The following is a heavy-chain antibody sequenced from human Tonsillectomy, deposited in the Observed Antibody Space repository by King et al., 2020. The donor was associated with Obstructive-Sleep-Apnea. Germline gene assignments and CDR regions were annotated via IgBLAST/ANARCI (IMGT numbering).Heavy chain of an antibody. V-gene: IGHV3-66*01. Sequence: VQLVESGGGLVQPGGSLRLSCAASGFTVSSKYMSWVRQAPGKGLEGVSVIYAVGSTSYADSVKGRFTISRDNSKNTVYLQMKSLRAEDTAVYFCARDLVMDVWGQGTTVTVSS. J-gene: IGHJ6*02. D-gene: IGHD2-8*02. CDR1: GFTVSSKY. CDR2: IYAVGST. CDR3: ARDLVMDV.